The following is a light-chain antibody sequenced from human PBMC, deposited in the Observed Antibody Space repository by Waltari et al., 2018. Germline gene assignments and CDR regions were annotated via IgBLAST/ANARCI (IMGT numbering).Light chain of an antibody. CDR1: QRVSTSH. CDR2: ASS. J-gene: IGKJ3*01. V-gene: IGKV3-20*01. Sequence: EVVLTQSPATVSLSPGERATLSCRANQRVSTSHLAWYQHRPGQSTTLVIYASSTRATGIPDRLSGSGSGTDFTLTISRLEPEDFGVYYCQEYGSSPPKFSFGPGTKV. CDR3: QEYGSSPPKFS.